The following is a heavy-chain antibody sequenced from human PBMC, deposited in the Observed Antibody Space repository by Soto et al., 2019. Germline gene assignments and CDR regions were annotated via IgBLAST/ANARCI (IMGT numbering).Heavy chain of an antibody. CDR3: AIFKGGIQLWLNGMDV. D-gene: IGHD5-18*01. J-gene: IGHJ6*02. CDR2: IYYSGST. V-gene: IGHV4-31*03. Sequence: QVQLQESGPGLVKPSQTLSLTCTVSGGSISSGGYYWSWIRQHPGKGLEWIGYIYYSGSTYYNPSLTSRVTISVDTSKNQFSLKLSSVTAADTAVYYCAIFKGGIQLWLNGMDVWGQGTTVTVSS. CDR1: GGSISSGGYY.